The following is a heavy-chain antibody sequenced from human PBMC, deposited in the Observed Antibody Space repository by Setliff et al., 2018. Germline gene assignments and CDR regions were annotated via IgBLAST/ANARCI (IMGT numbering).Heavy chain of an antibody. Sequence: SETLSLTCNVSGVSISNYYWSWIRQPPGKGLECIGYIQKSGGTNYNPSLKSRVTISVDMSTNQFSLKLRSVTAADTAVYYCARLSWDGLRYHGLDVWGQGTTVTVSS. CDR1: GVSISNYY. J-gene: IGHJ6*02. CDR3: ARLSWDGLRYHGLDV. D-gene: IGHD3-10*01. V-gene: IGHV4-59*01. CDR2: IQKSGGT.